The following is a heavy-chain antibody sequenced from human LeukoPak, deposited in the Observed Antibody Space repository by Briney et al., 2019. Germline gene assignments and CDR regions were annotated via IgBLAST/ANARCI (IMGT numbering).Heavy chain of an antibody. V-gene: IGHV4-61*01. CDR1: GGSISSSSYY. CDR3: ARGVVVVPAAMTGWFDP. D-gene: IGHD2-2*01. J-gene: IGHJ5*02. Sequence: PSETLSLTCTVSGGSISSSSYYWSWIRQPPGKGLEWIGYIYYSGSTNYNPSLKSRVTISVDTSKNQFSLKLSSVTAADTAVYYCARGVVVVPAAMTGWFDPWGQGTLVTVSS. CDR2: IYYSGST.